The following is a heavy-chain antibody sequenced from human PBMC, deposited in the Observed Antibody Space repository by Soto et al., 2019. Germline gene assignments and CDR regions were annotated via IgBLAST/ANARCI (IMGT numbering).Heavy chain of an antibody. CDR3: ARVGYSSSWYRRGAFDI. V-gene: IGHV4-34*01. Sequence: SETLSLTCAVYGGSFSCHYWSWIRQPPRKGLEWIGEINHSGSTNYNPSLKSRVTISVDTSKNQFSLKLTSVTAADTAVYYCARVGYSSSWYRRGAFDIWGLGTMVTVSS. CDR1: GGSFSCHY. D-gene: IGHD6-13*01. CDR2: INHSGST. J-gene: IGHJ3*02.